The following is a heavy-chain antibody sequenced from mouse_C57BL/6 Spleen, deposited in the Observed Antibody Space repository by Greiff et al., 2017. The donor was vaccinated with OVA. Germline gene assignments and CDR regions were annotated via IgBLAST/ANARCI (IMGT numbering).Heavy chain of an antibody. CDR3: ARDGYYDSIDY. D-gene: IGHD2-3*01. CDR2: IYPGAGDT. V-gene: IGHV1-80*01. Sequence: QVQLQQSGAELVKPGASVKISCKASGYAFTSYWMNWVKQRPGQGLEWIGQIYPGAGDTNYNGKFKGKATLTADKSSSTAYMQLSSLTSEDSAVYLCARDGYYDSIDYWGQGTTLTVSS. CDR1: GYAFTSYW. J-gene: IGHJ2*01.